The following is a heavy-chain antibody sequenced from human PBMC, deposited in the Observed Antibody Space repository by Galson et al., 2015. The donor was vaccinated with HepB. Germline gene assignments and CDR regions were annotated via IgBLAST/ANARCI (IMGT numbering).Heavy chain of an antibody. CDR1: GYTFTGYY. V-gene: IGHV1-2*02. J-gene: IGHJ6*02. CDR2: INPNSGGT. CDR3: ARTDYYYYGMDV. Sequence: SVKVSCKASGYTFTGYYMHWVRQAPGQGLEWMGWINPNSGGTNYAQKFQGRVTMTRDTSISTAYMELSRLRSDDTAVYYCARTDYYYYGMDVWGQGTTVTVSS.